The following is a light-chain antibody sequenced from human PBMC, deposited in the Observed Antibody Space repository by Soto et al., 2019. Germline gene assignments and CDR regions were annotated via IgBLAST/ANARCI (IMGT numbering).Light chain of an antibody. CDR2: EVT. V-gene: IGLV2-8*01. J-gene: IGLJ2*01. Sequence: QSALTQPPSASGSPGQSVTISCTGTNSDVSWHQQHPGKAPKLVIYEVTKRPSGVPDRFSGSKSDNAASLTISRLQAEDEADYSCSSYAGSNKLLFGGGTKLTVL. CDR3: SSYAGSNKLL. CDR1: NSD.